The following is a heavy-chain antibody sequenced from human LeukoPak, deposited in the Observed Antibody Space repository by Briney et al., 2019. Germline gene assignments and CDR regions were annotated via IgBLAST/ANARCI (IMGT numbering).Heavy chain of an antibody. CDR2: VYYSGST. Sequence: PSETLSLTCTVSGGSISSDTHHWGWIRQPPGKGQQWIGSVYYSGSTYYNPSLRSRVTLSVDTSKDQFSLKLSSVTATDTAMYYCARSGWPLGGFDPWGQGILVTVSS. CDR1: GGSISSDTHH. CDR3: ARSGWPLGGFDP. V-gene: IGHV4-39*01. J-gene: IGHJ5*02. D-gene: IGHD3-10*01.